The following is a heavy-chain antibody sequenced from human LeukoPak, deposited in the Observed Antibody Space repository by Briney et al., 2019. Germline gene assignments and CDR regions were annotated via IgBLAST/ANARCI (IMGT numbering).Heavy chain of an antibody. Sequence: GGSLRLSCAASGFTFSSYAMHWVRQAPGKGLEWVAVISYDGSNKYYADSVKGRFTISRDNSKNTLYLQMNSLRAEDTAVYYCARVGISSYDSSGYFDYWGQGTLVTVSS. D-gene: IGHD3-22*01. V-gene: IGHV3-30*04. J-gene: IGHJ4*02. CDR3: ARVGISSYDSSGYFDY. CDR1: GFTFSSYA. CDR2: ISYDGSNK.